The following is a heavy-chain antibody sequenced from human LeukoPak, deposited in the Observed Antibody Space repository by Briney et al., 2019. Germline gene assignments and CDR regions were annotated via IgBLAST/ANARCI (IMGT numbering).Heavy chain of an antibody. D-gene: IGHD2-15*01. CDR3: ARWGPHCSDSTCDRYFYGMDV. CDR1: GFTFNHYW. V-gene: IGHV3-7*04. Sequence: GGSLRLSCVTSGFTFNHYWMSCVRQAPGKGLEWVANIDQDGREKYYMDSLKGRFTVSRDNAKNSLHLQMNSLRPEDTAIYYCARWGPHCSDSTCDRYFYGMDVWGQGTTVTVSS. J-gene: IGHJ6*02. CDR2: IDQDGREK.